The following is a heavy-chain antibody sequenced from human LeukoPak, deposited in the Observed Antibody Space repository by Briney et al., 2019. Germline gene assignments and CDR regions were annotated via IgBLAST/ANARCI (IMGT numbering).Heavy chain of an antibody. CDR3: AQATNSGGNSPFDS. V-gene: IGHV3-23*01. Sequence: GGSLRLSCAASGFTFGSSAMSWVRQAPGKGLEWVSTINNSGGGTYYADSVKGRFTISRDNSKNTLYLQMNSLRAEDTAVYYCAQATNSGGNSPFDSWGQGTLVTVSS. CDR2: INNSGGGT. CDR1: GFTFGSSA. D-gene: IGHD4-23*01. J-gene: IGHJ4*02.